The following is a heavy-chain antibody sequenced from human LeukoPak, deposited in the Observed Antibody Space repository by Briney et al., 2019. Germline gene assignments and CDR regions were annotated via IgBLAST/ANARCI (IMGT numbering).Heavy chain of an antibody. CDR2: MYTSGST. CDR1: GGSISSGGYY. V-gene: IGHV4-61*02. CDR3: ARVSSNNWYNERGAFDI. D-gene: IGHD6-13*01. Sequence: SETLSLTCTVSGGSISSGGYYWSWIRQPAGKGLEWIGRMYTSGSTNYNPSLKSRVTISVDTSKNQFSLKLSSVTAADTAVYYCARVSSNNWYNERGAFDIWGQGTMVTVSS. J-gene: IGHJ3*02.